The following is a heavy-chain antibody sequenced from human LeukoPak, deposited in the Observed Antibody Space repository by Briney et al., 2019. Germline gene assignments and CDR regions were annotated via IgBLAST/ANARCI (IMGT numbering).Heavy chain of an antibody. Sequence: SETLSLTCTVSGGSISSYYWSWIRQPPGKGLEWIGYIYYSGSTNYNPSLKSRVTISVDTSKNQFSLKLSSVTAADTAVYYCARALGIVGADYYFDYWGQGTLVTVSS. CDR3: ARALGIVGADYYFDY. CDR1: GGSISSYY. V-gene: IGHV4-59*12. J-gene: IGHJ4*02. D-gene: IGHD1-26*01. CDR2: IYYSGST.